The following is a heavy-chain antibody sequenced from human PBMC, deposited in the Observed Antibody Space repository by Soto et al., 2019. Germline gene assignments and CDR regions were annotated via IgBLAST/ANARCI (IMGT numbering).Heavy chain of an antibody. CDR3: TPLALKYSSGWYESSD. D-gene: IGHD6-19*01. CDR1: GFTFSNVW. V-gene: IGHV3-15*07. Sequence: EVQLVESGGGLVKPGGSLRLSCAASGFTFSNVWMNWVRQAPGKGLEWVGRIKSKTAGGTTDYAAPVKGRFTISRDDSNNTLYLQMNSLKTEDPAVYYCTPLALKYSSGWYESSDWGQGTLVTVSS. CDR2: IKSKTAGGTT. J-gene: IGHJ4*02.